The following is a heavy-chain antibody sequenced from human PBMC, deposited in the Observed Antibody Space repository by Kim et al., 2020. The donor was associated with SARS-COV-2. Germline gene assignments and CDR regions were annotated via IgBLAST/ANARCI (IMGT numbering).Heavy chain of an antibody. CDR1: GGTFATFV. V-gene: IGHV1-69*13. CDR3: ARHTVTTGHYYYYYGMDV. D-gene: IGHD4-17*01. CDR2: IIPIFGTA. J-gene: IGHJ6*02. Sequence: SVKVSCKASGGTFATFVISWGGLAPEQGLEGMGGIIPIFGTATYARQFQGRSTITEDESTGTAYMELSSLRPEDTAVYYCARHTVTTGHYYYYYGMDVWGQGTTVTVS.